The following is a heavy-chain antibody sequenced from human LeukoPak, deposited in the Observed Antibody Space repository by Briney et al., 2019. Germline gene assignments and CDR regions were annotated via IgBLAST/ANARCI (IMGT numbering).Heavy chain of an antibody. J-gene: IGHJ4*02. D-gene: IGHD2-15*01. CDR3: ARTYCRGGTCYSWDY. CDR1: GDSISSGDYY. Sequence: SETLSLTCTVSGDSISSGDYYWSWARQHPGKGPEWIGYINYSGTTYYNPSLTSRVTISVDTSKNQFSLKLSSVTAADTAVYYCARTYCRGGTCYSWDYWGQGTLVTVSS. V-gene: IGHV4-31*03. CDR2: INYSGTT.